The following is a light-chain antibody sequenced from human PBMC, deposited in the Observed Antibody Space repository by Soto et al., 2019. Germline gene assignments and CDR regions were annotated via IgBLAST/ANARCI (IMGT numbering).Light chain of an antibody. Sequence: DIQMTQSPSSLSASVGDRVTITCRASQSIGTYLHWYQQKPGKAPKLLIYAASNLQSGVPSRFSGSGAGTDFTLTMNSLQPEDFSTYYGQQGYSATWTFGQGTKVEIK. CDR3: QQGYSATWT. J-gene: IGKJ1*01. CDR1: QSIGTY. V-gene: IGKV1-39*01. CDR2: AAS.